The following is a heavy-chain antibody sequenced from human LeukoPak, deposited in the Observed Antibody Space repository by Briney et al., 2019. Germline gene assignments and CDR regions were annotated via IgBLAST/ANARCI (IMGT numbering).Heavy chain of an antibody. D-gene: IGHD3-22*01. CDR3: ARDDPYYYDSSGYYPFDY. Sequence: ASVKVSCKASGYTFTGYYMHWVRQAPGQGLEWMGRINPNSGGTNYAQKFQGRVTMTRDTSISTAYMELSRLRSDDTAVYYCARDDPYYYDSSGYYPFDYWGQGTLVTVSS. J-gene: IGHJ4*02. CDR2: INPNSGGT. CDR1: GYTFTGYY. V-gene: IGHV1-2*06.